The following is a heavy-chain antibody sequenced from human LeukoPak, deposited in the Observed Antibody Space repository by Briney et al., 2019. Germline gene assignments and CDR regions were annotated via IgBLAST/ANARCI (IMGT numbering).Heavy chain of an antibody. D-gene: IGHD6-13*01. CDR1: GFTFSDYY. J-gene: IGHJ4*02. Sequence: GGSLRLSCAAAGFTFSDYYTSWIRQAPGKGLEWVSHISSFSNFRSYTDSVKGRFTISRDHAKNSLYLQVNSLRAEDTAVYYCARPTIAAAGNFEYWGQGTLVTVSS. CDR2: ISSFSNFR. V-gene: IGHV3-11*03. CDR3: ARPTIAAAGNFEY.